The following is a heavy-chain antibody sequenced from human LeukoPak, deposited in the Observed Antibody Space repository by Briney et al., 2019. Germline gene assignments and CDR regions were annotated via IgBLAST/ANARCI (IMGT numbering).Heavy chain of an antibody. CDR2: INAGNGNT. Sequence: GASVKVSCKASGYTFTGYYMHWVRQAPGQGLEWMGWINAGNGNTKYSQKFQGRVTITRDTSASTAYMELSSLRSEDTAVYYCARVFVVRGVHFDYWGQGTLVTVSS. V-gene: IGHV1-3*01. CDR3: ARVFVVRGVHFDY. D-gene: IGHD3-10*01. CDR1: GYTFTGYY. J-gene: IGHJ4*02.